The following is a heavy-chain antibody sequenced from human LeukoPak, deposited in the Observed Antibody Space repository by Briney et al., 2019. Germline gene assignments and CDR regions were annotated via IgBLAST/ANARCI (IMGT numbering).Heavy chain of an antibody. J-gene: IGHJ1*01. D-gene: IGHD2-15*01. V-gene: IGHV3-30*04. CDR1: GFTFSSYA. Sequence: SGGSLRLSCAASGFTFSSYAMHWVRQAPGKGLEWVAVISYDGSNKYYADSVKGRFTISRDNSKNTLYLQMNSLRAEDTAVYYCAKACSGGSCYSVGYFQHWGQGTLVTVSS. CDR3: AKACSGGSCYSVGYFQH. CDR2: ISYDGSNK.